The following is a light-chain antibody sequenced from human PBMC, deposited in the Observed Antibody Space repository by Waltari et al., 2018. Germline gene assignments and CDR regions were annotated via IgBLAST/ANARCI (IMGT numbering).Light chain of an antibody. Sequence: DIVVTQSPLSLPVTPGEPASISCRSSQSLLHSNGNNYLDWYLQKPGQSPQLLNYLGSNRAAGVTDRFSGAGSGTEFTLKISRVEAEDVGVDYCMQSLQAVWTFGQGTKVEIK. V-gene: IGKV2-28*01. CDR1: QSLLHSNGNNY. CDR2: LGS. CDR3: MQSLQAVWT. J-gene: IGKJ1*01.